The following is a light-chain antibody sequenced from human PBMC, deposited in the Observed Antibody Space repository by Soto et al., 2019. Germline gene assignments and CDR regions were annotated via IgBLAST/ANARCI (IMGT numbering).Light chain of an antibody. Sequence: EIVMTQSPATLSVSPGERATLSCRASQSVSSKLAWYQQKPGQAPRLLIYDASNRATGIPARFSGSGSGTDFTLTISSLEPEDFAVYYCQQRSNWSITFGQGTRLEIK. J-gene: IGKJ5*01. CDR3: QQRSNWSIT. CDR1: QSVSSK. CDR2: DAS. V-gene: IGKV3-11*01.